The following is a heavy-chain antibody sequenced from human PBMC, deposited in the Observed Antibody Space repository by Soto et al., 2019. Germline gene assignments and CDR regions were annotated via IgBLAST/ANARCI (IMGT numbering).Heavy chain of an antibody. D-gene: IGHD3-9*01. CDR3: STMIVLTGYYVI. J-gene: IGHJ4*02. CDR2: IKSKSDGGTT. V-gene: IGHV3-15*01. Sequence: EVQLVESGGGLVKPGGSLRLSCAASGFTFSNAWMSWVRQAPGKGLEWVGRIKSKSDGGTTDYAAPVRGRFTISRDDSKNTLYLQVNSLKTEDTAVYYCSTMIVLTGYYVIGGQRTLVTVSA. CDR1: GFTFSNAW.